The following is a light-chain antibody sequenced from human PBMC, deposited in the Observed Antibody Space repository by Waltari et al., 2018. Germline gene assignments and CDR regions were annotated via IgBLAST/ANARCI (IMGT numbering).Light chain of an antibody. Sequence: DIQMTQSPSSLSASVGDRVTITCRASQVIHNYLSWYQQQPGKAPKALISSTSSVETGIPARFSVGRSGTDDILTISSLQPEDVATYYCQQYDNLPYTFGQGTNVEIK. CDR3: QQYDNLPYT. V-gene: IGKV1-33*01. CDR1: QVIHNY. CDR2: STS. J-gene: IGKJ2*01.